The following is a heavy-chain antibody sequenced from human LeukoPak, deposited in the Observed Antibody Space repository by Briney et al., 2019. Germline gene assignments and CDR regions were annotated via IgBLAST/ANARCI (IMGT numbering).Heavy chain of an antibody. V-gene: IGHV1-2*02. D-gene: IGHD5-12*01. CDR3: AIIPGPSYCGYDKTDAFDI. CDR2: SNPNSGST. Sequence: ASVKVSFKASGYTFTGYYMHWVRQAPGQGLEWMGWSNPNSGSTNDAQKFPGRATMTTHKYTSTLYMELSRLTAEYPPGSYFAIIPGPSYCGYDKTDAFDIWGQGTMVTVSS. J-gene: IGHJ3*02. CDR1: GYTFTGYY.